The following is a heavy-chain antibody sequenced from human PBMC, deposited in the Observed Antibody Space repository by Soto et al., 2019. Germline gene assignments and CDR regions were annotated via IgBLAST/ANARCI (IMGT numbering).Heavy chain of an antibody. CDR3: ARVSGTYYEFDY. CDR2: INPNSGGT. V-gene: IGHV1-2*04. D-gene: IGHD1-26*01. CDR1: GYTFTDYY. Sequence: ASVKVSCKASGYTFTDYYMHWVRQAPGQGLEWMGWINPNSGGTNYAQKFQDWVTMTRDTSINTAYMELSRLRSDDTAVYYCARVSGTYYEFDYWGQGTLVTVSS. J-gene: IGHJ4*02.